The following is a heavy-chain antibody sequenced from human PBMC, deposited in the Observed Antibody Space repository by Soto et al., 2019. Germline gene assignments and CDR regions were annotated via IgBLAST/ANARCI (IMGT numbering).Heavy chain of an antibody. CDR3: VIAYHQSYDRSGNYRPPAD. V-gene: IGHV3-30-3*01. CDR2: ITSEGSDK. J-gene: IGHJ4*02. D-gene: IGHD3-22*01. CDR1: GFSFSCYA. Sequence: GGSLRRSCAVCGFSFSCYAMHGVGQAPGKGREWAALITSEGSDKDYADSVTGQLTNSTAHSGNTLDLHKISLRPEDTAVYYCVIAYHQSYDRSGNYRPPADWGQGTLVTVSS.